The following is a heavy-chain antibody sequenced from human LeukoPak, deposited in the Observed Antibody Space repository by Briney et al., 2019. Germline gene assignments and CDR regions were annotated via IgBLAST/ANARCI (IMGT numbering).Heavy chain of an antibody. Sequence: PGGSLRLSCAVSVFTFDKYWMSWVRQPPGKGLEWVANIKQGGSEKQYVDSVKGRFTISRDSANTSLYLQLDSLRPEDTGIYYCSSLRFGFSVVEYYFDYWGQGSRVTVSS. J-gene: IGHJ4*02. CDR3: SSLRFGFSVVEYYFDY. V-gene: IGHV3-7*01. CDR2: IKQGGSEK. D-gene: IGHD5/OR15-5a*01. CDR1: VFTFDKYW.